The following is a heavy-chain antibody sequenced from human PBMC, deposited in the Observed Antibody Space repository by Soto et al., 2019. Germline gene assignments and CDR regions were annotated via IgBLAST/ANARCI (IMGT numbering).Heavy chain of an antibody. CDR3: ARVYTYGYGFDY. V-gene: IGHV3-21*03. J-gene: IGHJ4*02. D-gene: IGHD5-12*01. CDR2: ISSSSNLI. Sequence: VSLRLSCAASGFTFSSYSMNWVRQAPGKGLEWVSSISSSSNLIYYADSLKGRFTVSRDNAKNSLFLQVNSLRAEDTAVYYCARVYTYGYGFDYWGQGTLVTVSS. CDR1: GFTFSSYS.